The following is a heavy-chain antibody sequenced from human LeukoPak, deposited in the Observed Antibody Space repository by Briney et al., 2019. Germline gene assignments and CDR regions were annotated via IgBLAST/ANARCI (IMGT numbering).Heavy chain of an antibody. V-gene: IGHV3-7*01. CDR3: ARVGYYDSSGYYDY. J-gene: IGHJ4*02. D-gene: IGHD3-22*01. Sequence: GGSLRLSCTASGFTFSSYWMSWVRQAPGKGLEWVASIKQDGSEKYCVDSVKGRFTISRDNAKNSLYLQMNSLRAEDTAVYYCARVGYYDSSGYYDYWGQGTLVTVSS. CDR2: IKQDGSEK. CDR1: GFTFSSYW.